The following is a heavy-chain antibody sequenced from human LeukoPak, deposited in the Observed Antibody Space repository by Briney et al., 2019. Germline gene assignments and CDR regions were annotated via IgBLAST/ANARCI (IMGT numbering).Heavy chain of an antibody. CDR1: GFTFSSYA. J-gene: IGHJ4*02. CDR3: AREDGYNSQSFDY. Sequence: PGRSLRLSCAASGFTFSSYAMHWVRQAPGKGLEWVAVISYDGSNKYYADSVKGRFTISRDNSKNTLYLQMNSLRAEDTAVYYCAREDGYNSQSFDYWGQGTLVTVSS. D-gene: IGHD5-24*01. V-gene: IGHV3-30*04. CDR2: ISYDGSNK.